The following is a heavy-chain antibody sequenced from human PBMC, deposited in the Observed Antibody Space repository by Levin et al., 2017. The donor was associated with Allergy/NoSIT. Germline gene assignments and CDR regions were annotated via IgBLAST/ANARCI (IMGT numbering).Heavy chain of an antibody. CDR1: GFTFGDYA. Sequence: GGSLRLSCTASGFTFGDYAMSWFRQAPGKGLEWVGFIRSKAYGGTTEYAASVKGRFTISRDDSKSIAYLQMNSLKTEDTAVYYCTRSHRDSSSWYIYPSDNWFDPWGQGTLVTVSS. V-gene: IGHV3-49*03. J-gene: IGHJ5*02. CDR2: IRSKAYGGTT. D-gene: IGHD6-13*01. CDR3: TRSHRDSSSWYIYPSDNWFDP.